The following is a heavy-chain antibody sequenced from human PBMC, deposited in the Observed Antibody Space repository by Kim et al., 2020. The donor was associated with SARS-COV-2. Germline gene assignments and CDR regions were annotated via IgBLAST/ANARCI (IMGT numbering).Heavy chain of an antibody. CDR3: ARVLWFGELSPGDYYYYGMDV. V-gene: IGHV4-39*01. CDR2: IYYSGST. J-gene: IGHJ6*02. Sequence: SETLSLTCTVSGGSISSSSYYWGWIRQPPGKGLEWIGSIYYSGSTYYNPSLKSRVTISVDTSKNQFSLKLSSVTAADTAVYYCARVLWFGELSPGDYYYYGMDVWGQGTTVTVSS. D-gene: IGHD3-10*01. CDR1: GGSISSSSYY.